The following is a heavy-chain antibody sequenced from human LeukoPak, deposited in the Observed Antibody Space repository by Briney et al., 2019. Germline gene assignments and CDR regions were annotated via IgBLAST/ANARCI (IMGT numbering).Heavy chain of an antibody. CDR1: GGSFSGYY. J-gene: IGHJ4*02. CDR3: ACVSGWVGINGIVY. V-gene: IGHV4-34*01. Sequence: PSETLSLTCAVYGGSFSGYYWSWIRQPPGKGLEWIGEINHSGSKNYNPSLKRRVTTTVKTSKNQLSLQLSSVTAADTPVDYYACVSGWVGINGIVYWGQRTLVSVSS. D-gene: IGHD3-10*01. CDR2: INHSGSK.